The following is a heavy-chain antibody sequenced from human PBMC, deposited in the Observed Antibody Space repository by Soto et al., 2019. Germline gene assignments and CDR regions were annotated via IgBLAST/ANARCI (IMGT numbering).Heavy chain of an antibody. Sequence: QVQLVQSGAEVKKPGASVKVSCTASGYTFTDYYIHRVRQAPGQGLEWMGIINPTDGSTSYPQKFQDRVTMTRDTSTSSVYMELSSLTSEDTAIYYCARDPRGTASRFDYWGQGTLVTVSS. V-gene: IGHV1-46*01. J-gene: IGHJ4*02. CDR3: ARDPRGTASRFDY. CDR2: INPTDGST. D-gene: IGHD3-16*01. CDR1: GYTFTDYY.